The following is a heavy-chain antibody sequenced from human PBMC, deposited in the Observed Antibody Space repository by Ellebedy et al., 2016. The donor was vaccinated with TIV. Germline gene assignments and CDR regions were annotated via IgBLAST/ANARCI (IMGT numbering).Heavy chain of an antibody. CDR1: GFTFSIYA. CDR2: ISAIGVER. J-gene: IGHJ4*02. V-gene: IGHV3-23*01. CDR3: AKEVARITGRSPLDY. Sequence: GESLKISCAASGFTFSIYALNWVRLPPGKGLEWVSSISAIGVERYYSDSVKGRFTISRDDSKNTLFLHMKDLRPEDTAIYYCAKEVARITGRSPLDYWGRGTLVAVSA. D-gene: IGHD5-24*01.